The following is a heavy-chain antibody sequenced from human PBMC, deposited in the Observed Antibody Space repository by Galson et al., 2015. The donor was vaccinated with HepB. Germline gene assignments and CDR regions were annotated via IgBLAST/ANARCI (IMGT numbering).Heavy chain of an antibody. CDR3: ARSYYDFWSGYWVAYFDY. CDR1: GFSLNNSGVG. Sequence: PALVKPTQTLTLTCTFSGFSLNNSGVGVGWIRQPPGKALEWLAHIYRDDDKRYSPSLKSRLTITKDTSKNQVVLTMTNMDPVDTATYYCARSYYDFWSGYWVAYFDYWGQGTLVTVSS. CDR2: IYRDDDK. V-gene: IGHV2-5*02. J-gene: IGHJ4*02. D-gene: IGHD3-3*01.